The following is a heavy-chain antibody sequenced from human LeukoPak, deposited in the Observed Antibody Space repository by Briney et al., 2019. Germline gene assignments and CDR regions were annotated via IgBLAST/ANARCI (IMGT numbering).Heavy chain of an antibody. Sequence: GASVKVSRKTSGYTFTAYYIHWVRQAPGQGLEWMGWINPNSGGANYAHNFQGRVTMTRDTSISTAYMELSSLRSDDTAVFYCARLGRWLGDYMDIWGKGTTVTVSS. CDR1: GYTFTAYY. V-gene: IGHV1-2*02. CDR3: ARLGRWLGDYMDI. D-gene: IGHD6-19*01. J-gene: IGHJ6*03. CDR2: INPNSGGA.